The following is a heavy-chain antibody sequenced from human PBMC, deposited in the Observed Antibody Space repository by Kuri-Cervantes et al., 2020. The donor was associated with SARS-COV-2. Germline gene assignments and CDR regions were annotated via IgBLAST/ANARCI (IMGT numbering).Heavy chain of an antibody. V-gene: IGHV3-30-3*01. Sequence: GESLKISCAASGFTFSSYAMHWVRQAPGKGLEWVAVISYDGSNKYYADSVKGRFTISRDNSKNTLYLQMNSLRAEDTAVYYCARELTGDAFDIWGQGTRGTVSS. D-gene: IGHD7-27*01. CDR2: ISYDGSNK. CDR3: ARELTGDAFDI. J-gene: IGHJ3*02. CDR1: GFTFSSYA.